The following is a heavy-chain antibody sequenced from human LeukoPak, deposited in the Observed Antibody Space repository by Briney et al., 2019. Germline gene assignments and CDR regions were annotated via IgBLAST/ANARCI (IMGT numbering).Heavy chain of an antibody. Sequence: ASVKVSCKASGYTFTSNDINWVRHATGQGLEWMGWMNPNSGNTAYAQKFQGRVTMTRNTAISTAYMELSSLRSEDTAVYYCARPKSKYDSSGYYPLDYWGQGTLVTVSS. CDR1: GYTFTSND. CDR3: ARPKSKYDSSGYYPLDY. V-gene: IGHV1-8*01. CDR2: MNPNSGNT. J-gene: IGHJ4*02. D-gene: IGHD3-22*01.